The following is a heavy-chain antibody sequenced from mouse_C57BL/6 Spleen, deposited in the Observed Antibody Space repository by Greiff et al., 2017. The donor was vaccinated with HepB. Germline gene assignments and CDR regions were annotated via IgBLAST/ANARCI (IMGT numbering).Heavy chain of an antibody. Sequence: DVKLQESGPGMVKPSQSLSLTCTVTGYSITSGYDWHWIRHFPGNKLEWMGYISYSGSTNYNPSLKSRISITHDTSKNHFFLKLNSVTTEDTATYYCARELNWDWYFDVWGTGTTVTVSS. V-gene: IGHV3-1*01. D-gene: IGHD1-3*01. CDR3: ARELNWDWYFDV. J-gene: IGHJ1*03. CDR1: GYSITSGYD. CDR2: ISYSGST.